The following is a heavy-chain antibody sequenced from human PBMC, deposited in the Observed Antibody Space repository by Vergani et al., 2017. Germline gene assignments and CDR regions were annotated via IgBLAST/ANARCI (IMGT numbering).Heavy chain of an antibody. J-gene: IGHJ6*03. CDR2: IIPIFGTA. V-gene: IGHV1-69*01. CDR3: ALAGSGSSPFYYYYMDV. D-gene: IGHD3-10*01. Sequence: QVQLVQSGAEVKKPGSSVKVSCKASGGTFSSYAISWVRQAPGQGLEWMGGIIPIFGTANYAQKFQGRVTITADESTSTAYMELSSLRSEDTAAYYCALAGSGSSPFYYYYMDVWGKGTTVTVSS. CDR1: GGTFSSYA.